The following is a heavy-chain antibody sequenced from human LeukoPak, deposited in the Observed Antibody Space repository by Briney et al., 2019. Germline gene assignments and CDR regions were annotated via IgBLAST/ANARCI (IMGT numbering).Heavy chain of an antibody. CDR2: ISGSGGST. D-gene: IGHD3-9*01. CDR3: ARDGRGYFDWYPYDY. CDR1: GFTFSSYA. Sequence: GGSLRLSCAASGFTFSSYAMSWVRQAPGKGLEWVSAISGSGGSTYYADSVKGRFTISRDNSKNTLYLQMNSLRAEDTAVYYCARDGRGYFDWYPYDYWGQGTLVTVSS. J-gene: IGHJ4*02. V-gene: IGHV3-23*01.